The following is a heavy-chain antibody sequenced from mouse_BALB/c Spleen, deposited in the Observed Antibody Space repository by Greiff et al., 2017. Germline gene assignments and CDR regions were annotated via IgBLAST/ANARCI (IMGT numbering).Heavy chain of an antibody. CDR3: ARVEYGNYSMDY. D-gene: IGHD2-10*02. Sequence: QVQLQQSGAELVRPGTSVKISCKASGYTFTNYWLGWVKQRPGHGLEWIGDIYPGGGYTNYNEKFKGKATLTADTSSSTAYMQLSSLTSEDSAVYFCARVEYGNYSMDYWGQGTTLTVSS. J-gene: IGHJ2*01. CDR1: GYTFTNYW. V-gene: IGHV1-63*02. CDR2: IYPGGGYT.